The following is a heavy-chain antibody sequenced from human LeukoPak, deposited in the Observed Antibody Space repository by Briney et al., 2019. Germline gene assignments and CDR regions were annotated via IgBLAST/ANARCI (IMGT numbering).Heavy chain of an antibody. D-gene: IGHD4-11*01. V-gene: IGHV4-39*07. CDR3: AREGDYSNYRRTSTLDY. J-gene: IGHJ4*02. CDR1: GGSISSSGYY. CDR2: INHSGST. Sequence: SETLSLTCTVSGGSISSSGYYWSWIRQPPGKGLEWIGEINHSGSTNYNPSLKSRVTISVDTSKNQFSLKLSSVTAADTAVYYCAREGDYSNYRRTSTLDYWGQGTLVTVSS.